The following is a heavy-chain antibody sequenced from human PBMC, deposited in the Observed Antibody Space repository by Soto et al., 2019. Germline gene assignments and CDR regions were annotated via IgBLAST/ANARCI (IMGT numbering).Heavy chain of an antibody. D-gene: IGHD3-9*01. CDR1: GDSISSYY. CDR3: ARDNVFESSGNDRYGKDV. V-gene: IGHV4-59*12. J-gene: IGHJ6*01. CDR2: IYYSGST. Sequence: SKTLSLTCTVSGDSISSYYWSWIRQPPGKGLEWIGYIYYSGSTNYNPSLKSRVTISVDTSKNQFSLKLSSVTAADTAVYYCARDNVFESSGNDRYGKDVRRQGTTDLVSS.